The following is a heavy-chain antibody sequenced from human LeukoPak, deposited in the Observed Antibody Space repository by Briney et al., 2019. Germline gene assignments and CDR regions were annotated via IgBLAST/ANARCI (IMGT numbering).Heavy chain of an antibody. J-gene: IGHJ3*02. CDR2: INPNSGVT. CDR3: ARLPDILTAFDI. D-gene: IGHD3-9*01. Sequence: SVKVSCKASGYTFTGYYMHWVRQAPGQGLEWMGWINPNSGVTDYAQKFQGRVTMTRDTSISTAYMELSRLRSDDTAVYYCARLPDILTAFDIWGQGTMVTVSS. V-gene: IGHV1-2*02. CDR1: GYTFTGYY.